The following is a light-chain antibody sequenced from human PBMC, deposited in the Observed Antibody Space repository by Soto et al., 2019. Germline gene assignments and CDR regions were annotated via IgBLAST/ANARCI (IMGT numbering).Light chain of an antibody. J-gene: IGKJ5*01. CDR3: QQYNNWPPIT. CDR1: QSVSSN. CDR2: GAS. V-gene: IGKV3-15*01. Sequence: EIVMTQSPATLSVSPGERATLSCRASQSVSSNLAWYQQKPGQAPRLLNYGASTRDTGIPPRFSGSESGTDFTPTISSLQSEDFAVYYCQQYNNWPPITFGQGPRLEIK.